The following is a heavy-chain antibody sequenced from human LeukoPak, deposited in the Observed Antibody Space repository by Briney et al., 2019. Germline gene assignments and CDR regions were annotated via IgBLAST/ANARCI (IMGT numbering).Heavy chain of an antibody. CDR2: ISSDGNDK. CDR3: TTKVIRGNSGDDYDD. CDR1: GVTFSSYG. J-gene: IGHJ4*02. V-gene: IGHV3-30*03. Sequence: GGSLRLSCAASGVTFSSYGMHWVRQAPGKGLEWVALISSDGNDKLYGDSVKGRFTISRDDYKSTLYLQMNSLRAEDTAVYYCTTKVIRGNSGDDYDDWGQGTLVTVSS. D-gene: IGHD5-12*01.